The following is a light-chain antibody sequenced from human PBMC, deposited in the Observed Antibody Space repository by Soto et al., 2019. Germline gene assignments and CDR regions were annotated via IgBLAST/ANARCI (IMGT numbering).Light chain of an antibody. CDR1: QSVGST. CDR3: QQYNNWPLYT. Sequence: RVMTQSPATLSVSPGDGATLSCRASQSVGSTLAWYQQKPGQAPRLLIYGASSRATGIPDRFSGSGSGTEFTLPISGLQSEDFAVYYCQQYNNWPLYTFGQGTKVDI. CDR2: GAS. V-gene: IGKV3D-15*01. J-gene: IGKJ2*01.